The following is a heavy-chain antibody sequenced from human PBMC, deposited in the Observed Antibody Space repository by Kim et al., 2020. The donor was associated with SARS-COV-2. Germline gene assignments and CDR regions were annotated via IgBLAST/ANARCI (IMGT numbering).Heavy chain of an antibody. Sequence: YNAVSVEGRFTNSRDNSRNALSLQMNSLRAEDTAVYYCARDMLGSSYAFDIWGQGTMVTVSS. J-gene: IGHJ3*02. CDR3: ARDMLGSSYAFDI. D-gene: IGHD6-6*01. V-gene: IGHV3-33*01.